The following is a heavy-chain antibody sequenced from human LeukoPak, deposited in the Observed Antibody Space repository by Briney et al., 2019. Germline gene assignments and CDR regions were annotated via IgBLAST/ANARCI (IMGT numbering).Heavy chain of an antibody. CDR2: ISYDGSNK. J-gene: IGHJ4*02. CDR1: GFTFSSYA. CDR3: ARMGIAVAGVFDY. D-gene: IGHD6-19*01. Sequence: GGSLRLSCAASGFTFSSYAMHWVRQAPGKGLEWVAVISYDGSNKYYADSVKGRFTTSRDNSKNTLYLQMNSLRAEDTAVYYCARMGIAVAGVFDYWGQGTLVTVSS. V-gene: IGHV3-30*04.